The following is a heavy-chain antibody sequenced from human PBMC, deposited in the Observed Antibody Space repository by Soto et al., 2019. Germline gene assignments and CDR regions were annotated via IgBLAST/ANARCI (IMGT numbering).Heavy chain of an antibody. CDR3: ARGLYSYGEYYFDY. J-gene: IGHJ4*02. D-gene: IGHD5-18*01. V-gene: IGHV1-46*03. CDR1: GYTFTSYY. CDR2: INPSGGST. Sequence: QVQLVQSGAAVKKPGASVKVSCKASGYTFTSYYMHWVRQAPGQGLEWMGIINPSGGSTSYAQKYQGRVPTSRDTSTSTVYMELSSLRSEDTAVYYCARGLYSYGEYYFDYWGQGTLVTVSS.